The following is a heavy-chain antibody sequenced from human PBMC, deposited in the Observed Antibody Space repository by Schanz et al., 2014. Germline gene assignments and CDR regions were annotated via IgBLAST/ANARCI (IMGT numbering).Heavy chain of an antibody. V-gene: IGHV3-23*01. CDR2: ISGSGGST. D-gene: IGHD6-19*01. J-gene: IGHJ4*02. CDR1: GFTLSSYA. CDR3: AKLSSSGRLAGYFDY. Sequence: EVQLLESGGGLVQPGGSLRLSCAAYGFTLSSYAMHWVRQAPGKGLEWVSAISGSGGSTYYADSVKGRFTISRDYSKNTLYLQMSSLRAEDTAIYYCAKLSSSGRLAGYFDYWGQGALVTVSS.